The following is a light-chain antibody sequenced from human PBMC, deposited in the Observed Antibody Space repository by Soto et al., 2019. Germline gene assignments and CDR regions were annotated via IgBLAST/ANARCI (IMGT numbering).Light chain of an antibody. Sequence: QSALTQPPSASGALGQAVTIPCPGTSSGGGGYNYVSWHQQHPGKAPKVMIYEVTKRPPGVPDRFSGSKSGNTASLTVSGLQAEDEADYYCSSFAGGGNPVLLGGGTKLTVL. CDR2: EVT. CDR1: SSGGGGYNY. CDR3: SSFAGGGNPVL. J-gene: IGLJ2*01. V-gene: IGLV2-8*01.